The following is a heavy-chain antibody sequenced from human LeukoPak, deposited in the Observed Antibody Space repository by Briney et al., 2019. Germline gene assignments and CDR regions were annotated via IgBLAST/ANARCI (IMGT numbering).Heavy chain of an antibody. CDR3: ASSALGYCSSSSCYAGPDY. Sequence: GGSLRLSCGASGFTFSNHWMHWVRHGPAKGLVWVSRINSDGSSTNYADSVKGRFTISRDNAKNTLYLQMNSLRAEDTGVYYCASSALGYCSSSSCYAGPDYWGQGTLVTVSS. CDR1: GFTFSNHW. V-gene: IGHV3-74*01. CDR2: INSDGSST. J-gene: IGHJ4*02. D-gene: IGHD2-2*01.